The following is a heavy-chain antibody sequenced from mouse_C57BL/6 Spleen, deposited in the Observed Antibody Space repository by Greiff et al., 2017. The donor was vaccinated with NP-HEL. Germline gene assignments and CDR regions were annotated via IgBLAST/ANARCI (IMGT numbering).Heavy chain of an antibody. J-gene: IGHJ4*01. CDR2: IYPGDGDT. V-gene: IGHV1-80*01. Sequence: SGAELVKPGASVKISCKASGYAFSSYWMNWVKQRPGKGLEWIGQIYPGDGDTNYNGKFKGKATLTADKSSSTAYMQLSSLTSEDSAVYFCARSGDYDYAMDYWGQGTSVTVSS. D-gene: IGHD2-4*01. CDR1: GYAFSSYW. CDR3: ARSGDYDYAMDY.